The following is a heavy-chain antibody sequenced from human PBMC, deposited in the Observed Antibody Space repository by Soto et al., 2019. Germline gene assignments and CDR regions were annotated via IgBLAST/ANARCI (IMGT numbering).Heavy chain of an antibody. CDR3: ASDVIRGEGYYYCYMDV. Sequence: PGGSLRPSCAASGFTFSSYWMHWVRQAPGKGLVWVSRINSDGSSTSYADSVKGRFTISRDNAKNTLYLQMNSLRAEDTAVYYCASDVIRGEGYYYCYMDVCGKGTTGTV. J-gene: IGHJ6*03. D-gene: IGHD3-10*01. CDR2: INSDGSST. CDR1: GFTFSSYW. V-gene: IGHV3-74*01.